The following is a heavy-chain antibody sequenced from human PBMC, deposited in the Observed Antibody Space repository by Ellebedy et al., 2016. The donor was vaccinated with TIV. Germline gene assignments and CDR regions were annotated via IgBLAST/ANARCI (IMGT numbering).Heavy chain of an antibody. J-gene: IGHJ5*02. CDR3: ASTKNWVKSEGWFDP. Sequence: MPSETLSLTCTVSDSPISRYYWSWIRQPPGKGLEWIGYIYYSGSTNSNPSLKSRVTISVDTSKNQFSLKLNSVTAADTAVYYCASTKNWVKSEGWFDPWGQGTLVTVSS. D-gene: IGHD7-27*01. CDR1: DSPISRYY. V-gene: IGHV4-59*01. CDR2: IYYSGST.